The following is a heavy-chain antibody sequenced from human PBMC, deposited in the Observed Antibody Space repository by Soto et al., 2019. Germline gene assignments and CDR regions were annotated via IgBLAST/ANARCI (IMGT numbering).Heavy chain of an antibody. CDR2: LTGSSSNL. CDR3: ANGRATYGLLTHDY. J-gene: IGHJ4*02. V-gene: IGHV3-23*01. D-gene: IGHD3-10*01. CDR1: GFSFRNYA. Sequence: EVQLLESGGGLVQPGGSLRLSCAASGFSFRNYAMSWVRQAPGKGLEWISTLTGSSSNLYYADSVKGRFAISRDNSRNTLYLQMNSLTAKDTAVYYCANGRATYGLLTHDYWGQGTLVTVSS.